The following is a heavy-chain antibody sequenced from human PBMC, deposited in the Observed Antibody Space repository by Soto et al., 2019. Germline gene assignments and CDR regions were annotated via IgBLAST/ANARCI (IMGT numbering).Heavy chain of an antibody. J-gene: IGHJ4*02. CDR3: AHSSFYYGSSGYSYDY. D-gene: IGHD3-22*01. Sequence: QITLKESGPTVVKPPETLTLTCTLSGLSLTTSGVGVVWIRQPPGKALEWLALIYWDDDKRYSPSLKSRLTNTKDTSNNQVFLTMTDMDPVDTATYYCAHSSFYYGSSGYSYDYWGQGTLVTVSS. V-gene: IGHV2-5*02. CDR1: GLSLTTSGVG. CDR2: IYWDDDK.